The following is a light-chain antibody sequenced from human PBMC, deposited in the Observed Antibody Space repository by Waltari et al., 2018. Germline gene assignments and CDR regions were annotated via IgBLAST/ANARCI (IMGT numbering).Light chain of an antibody. J-gene: IGLJ3*02. CDR3: CSYAGSYTHWV. CDR1: SSDVGGYHY. CDR2: DVS. V-gene: IGLV2-11*01. Sequence: QSALTQPRSVSGSPGQSVPISCTGTSSDVGGYHYVSWYQQHPGKAPKLMIYDVSKRPSGVHDRFSGSKSGNTASLTISGLQAEDEADYYCCSYAGSYTHWVFGGGTKLTVL.